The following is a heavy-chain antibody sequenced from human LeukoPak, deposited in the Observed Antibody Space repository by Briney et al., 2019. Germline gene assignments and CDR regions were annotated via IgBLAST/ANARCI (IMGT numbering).Heavy chain of an antibody. CDR2: INPSGGST. CDR1: GYTFNSYY. CDR3: ARDLDPLLWFGELPPSYYYGMDV. V-gene: IGHV1-46*02. D-gene: IGHD3-10*01. Sequence: GASVKVSCKASGYTFNSYYMHWVRQAPGQGLEWMGIINPSGGSTSYAQKFQGRVTMTRDTSTSTVYMELSSLRSEDTAVYYCARDLDPLLWFGELPPSYYYGMDVWGKGTTVTVSS. J-gene: IGHJ6*04.